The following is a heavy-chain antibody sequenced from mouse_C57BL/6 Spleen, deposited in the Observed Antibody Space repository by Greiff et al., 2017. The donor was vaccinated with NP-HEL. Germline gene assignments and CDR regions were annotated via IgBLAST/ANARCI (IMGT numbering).Heavy chain of an antibody. D-gene: IGHD2-1*01. Sequence: EVNLVESGGGLVKPGGSLKLSCAASGFTFSSYAMSWVRQTPEKRLEWVATISDGGSYTYYPDNVKGRFTISRDNAKNNLYLQMSHLKSEDTAMYYCARYGTFAYWGQGTLVTVSA. CDR3: ARYGTFAY. V-gene: IGHV5-4*03. CDR2: ISDGGSYT. CDR1: GFTFSSYA. J-gene: IGHJ3*01.